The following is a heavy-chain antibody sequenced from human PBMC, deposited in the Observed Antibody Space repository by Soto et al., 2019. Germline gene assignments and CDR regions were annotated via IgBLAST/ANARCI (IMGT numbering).Heavy chain of an antibody. D-gene: IGHD2-8*01. CDR3: ARVPLDCTYGVCYPDYYYGMDV. CDR2: IYYSGST. Sequence: SETLSLTCTVSGGSISSYYWSWIRQPPGKGLEWIGYIYYSGSTNYNPSLKSRVTISVDTSKNQFSLKLSSVTAADTAVYYCARVPLDCTYGVCYPDYYYGMDVWGQGTTVTVSS. J-gene: IGHJ6*02. V-gene: IGHV4-59*01. CDR1: GGSISSYY.